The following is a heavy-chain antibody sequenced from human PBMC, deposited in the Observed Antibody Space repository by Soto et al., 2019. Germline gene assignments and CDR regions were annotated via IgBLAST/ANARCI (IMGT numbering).Heavy chain of an antibody. D-gene: IGHD3-10*01. J-gene: IGHJ6*02. V-gene: IGHV3-33*01. CDR1: GFTFSSYG. CDR2: IWYDGSNK. Sequence: GGSLRLSCAASGFTFSSYGMHWVRQAPGKGLEWVAVIWYDGSNKYYADSVKGRFTISRDNSKNTLYLQMNSLRAEDTAVYYCARDLRGSAPYYYGMDVWGQGTTVTV. CDR3: ARDLRGSAPYYYGMDV.